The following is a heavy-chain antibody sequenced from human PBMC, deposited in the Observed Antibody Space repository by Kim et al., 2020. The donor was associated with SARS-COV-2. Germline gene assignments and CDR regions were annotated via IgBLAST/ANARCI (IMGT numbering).Heavy chain of an antibody. D-gene: IGHD5-12*01. Sequence: GTPSYNPSLKGRVTVSVDRSKNQFSLNVTSVTAADTAVYYCARVDGYDFDHWGQGTLVTVSS. J-gene: IGHJ4*02. CDR3: ARVDGYDFDH. V-gene: IGHV4-30-2*01. CDR2: GTP.